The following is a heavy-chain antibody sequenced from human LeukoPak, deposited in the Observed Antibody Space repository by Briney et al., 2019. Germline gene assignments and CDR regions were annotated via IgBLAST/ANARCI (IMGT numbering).Heavy chain of an antibody. D-gene: IGHD3-22*01. CDR2: TYYRSKWYN. CDR1: GDSVSSNSAA. Sequence: QTLSLTCAISGDSVSSNSAAWNWIRQSPSRGLEWLGRTYYRSKWYNDYAVSVKSRITINPDTSKNQFSLQLNSVTPEDTAVYYCARDAVEYYDSSGYAPLIEAFDIWGQGTMVTVSS. V-gene: IGHV6-1*01. CDR3: ARDAVEYYDSSGYAPLIEAFDI. J-gene: IGHJ3*02.